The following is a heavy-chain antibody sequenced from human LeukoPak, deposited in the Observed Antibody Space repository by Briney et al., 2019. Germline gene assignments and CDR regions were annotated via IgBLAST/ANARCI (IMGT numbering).Heavy chain of an antibody. CDR1: GFTFSSYG. CDR3: CSECSSTSCYTD. D-gene: IGHD2-2*02. J-gene: IGHJ4*02. CDR2: ISYDGSNK. Sequence: WQSLRLSCAASGFTFSSYGMHWVRQAPGKGMEWVAVISYDGSNKYYADSVKGRFTISRDNSKNTLYLQMNSLRAEDTAVYYCCSECSSTSCYTDWGQGTLVTVAS. V-gene: IGHV3-30*03.